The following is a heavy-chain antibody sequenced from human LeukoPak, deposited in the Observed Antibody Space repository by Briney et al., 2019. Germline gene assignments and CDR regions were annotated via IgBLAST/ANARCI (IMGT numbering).Heavy chain of an antibody. Sequence: GGSLRLSCAASGLTVSSTYMSWVRQAPGKGLEWVSVFYSGGTTYYADSVTGRFTMSRDNFKNTVYLQMNSVRAEDSAVYYCARGGRGYYSDFDYWGQGTLVTVSS. CDR1: GLTVSSTY. CDR3: ARGGRGYYSDFDY. D-gene: IGHD3-3*01. CDR2: FYSGGTT. J-gene: IGHJ4*02. V-gene: IGHV3-53*01.